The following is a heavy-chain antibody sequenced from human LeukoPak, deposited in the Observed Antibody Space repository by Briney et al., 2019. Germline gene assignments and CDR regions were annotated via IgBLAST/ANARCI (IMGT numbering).Heavy chain of an antibody. CDR3: ARGIAAAGTGDWFDP. J-gene: IGHJ5*02. CDR2: INHSGST. CDR1: GGSFSGYY. D-gene: IGHD6-13*01. V-gene: IGHV4-34*01. Sequence: PSETLSLTCAVYGGSFSGYYWSWIRQPPGKGLEWIGEINHSGSTNYNPSLKSRVTISVDTSKNQFSLKLSSVTAADTAMYYCARGIAAAGTGDWFDPWGQGTLVTVSS.